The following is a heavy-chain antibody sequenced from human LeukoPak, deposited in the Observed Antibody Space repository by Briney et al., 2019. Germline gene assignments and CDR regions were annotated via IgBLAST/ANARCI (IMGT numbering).Heavy chain of an antibody. V-gene: IGHV3-48*02. CDR3: ATDRDYAFDM. Sequence: GWSLRLACAASGFSFGSYSMNGVRQAPGEGLEWVSYIRTGNGISYADSVKGRFTTSRDNAKNSLFLQMDSLRDEDTAIYYCATDRDYAFDMWGQGTTVTVSS. D-gene: IGHD4-11*01. J-gene: IGHJ3*02. CDR1: GFSFGSYS. CDR2: IRTGNGI.